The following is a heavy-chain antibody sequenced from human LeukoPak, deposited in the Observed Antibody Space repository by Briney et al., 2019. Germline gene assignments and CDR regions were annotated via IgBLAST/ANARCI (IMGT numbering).Heavy chain of an antibody. CDR1: GFTFSSYG. V-gene: IGHV3-30*02. Sequence: QPGGSLRLSCAASGFTFSSYGMHWVRQAPGKGLEWVAFIRYDGSNKYYADSVKGRFTISRDNSKNTLYLQMNSLRAEDTAVYYCAKGGTIYYYFDYWGQGTLVTVSA. D-gene: IGHD1-1*01. CDR3: AKGGTIYYYFDY. J-gene: IGHJ4*02. CDR2: IRYDGSNK.